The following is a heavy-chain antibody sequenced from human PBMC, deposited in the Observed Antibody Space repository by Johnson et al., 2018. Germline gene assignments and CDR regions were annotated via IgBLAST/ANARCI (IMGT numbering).Heavy chain of an antibody. J-gene: IGHJ3*02. Sequence: QVQLQESGPGLVKPSETLSLICTVSGVSLSLHQWNWIRQPPGKGLEWIGVIYESGGTNYNPSLNSRATIPLGASKNHFSLKLSSVTAADTAVYYCARESFSVTSGNDGFDIWGQGTMVTVSS. V-gene: IGHV4-59*11. CDR3: ARESFSVTSGNDGFDI. CDR2: IYESGGT. CDR1: GVSLSLHQ. D-gene: IGHD2-21*02.